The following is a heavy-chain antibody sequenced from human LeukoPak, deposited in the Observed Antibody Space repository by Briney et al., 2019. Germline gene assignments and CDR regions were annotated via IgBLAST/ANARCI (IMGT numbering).Heavy chain of an antibody. V-gene: IGHV4-34*01. CDR3: ARGGGSYYVDAY. Sequence: SETLSLTCAVYGGSFSGYYWSWIRQPPGKGLEWIGEINHSGSTNYNPSLKSRVTISVDTSKNQFSLKLNSVTAADTAVYYCARGGGSYYVDAYWGQGTLVTVSS. CDR2: INHSGST. J-gene: IGHJ4*02. CDR1: GGSFSGYY. D-gene: IGHD1-26*01.